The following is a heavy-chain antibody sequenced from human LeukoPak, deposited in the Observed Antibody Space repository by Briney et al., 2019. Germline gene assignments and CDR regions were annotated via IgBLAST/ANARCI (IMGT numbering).Heavy chain of an antibody. CDR1: GGSISSYY. J-gene: IGHJ6*03. V-gene: IGHV4-59*01. D-gene: IGHD2-15*01. CDR2: IYYSGST. Sequence: SETLSLTCTVSGGSISSYYWSWIRQPPGKGLEWIGYIYYSGSTNYNPSLKSRVTISVDTSKNQFSLKLSSVTAADTAVYYCARRTRAATYYYYYYMDVWGKGTTVTVSS. CDR3: ARRTRAATYYYYYYMDV.